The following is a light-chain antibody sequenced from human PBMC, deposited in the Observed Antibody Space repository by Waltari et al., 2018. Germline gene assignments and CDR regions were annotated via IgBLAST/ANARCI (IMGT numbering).Light chain of an antibody. CDR3: ASWDHSLHAWV. J-gene: IGLJ3*02. V-gene: IGLV1-44*01. Sequence: QSILTQPPSVSGTPGQRVIISCSGSMSKIGINSVNWYQQLPGTAPKLLIYNNNQRPSGVPDRFSDSKSGTSASLAISGLQSEDEADYYCASWDHSLHAWVFGGGTKLTVL. CDR2: NNN. CDR1: MSKIGINS.